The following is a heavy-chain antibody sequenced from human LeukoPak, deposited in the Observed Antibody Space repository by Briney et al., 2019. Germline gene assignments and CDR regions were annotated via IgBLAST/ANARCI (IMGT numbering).Heavy chain of an antibody. D-gene: IGHD1-26*01. CDR1: GGSFSGYY. Sequence: PSETLSLTCAVYGGSFSGYYWSWIRQPPGKGLEWIGEINHSGSTNYNPSLKSRVTISVDTSKNQFSLKLSPVTAADTAVYYCARFKYWQLGSLDPWGQGTLVTVSS. CDR2: INHSGST. CDR3: ARFKYWQLGSLDP. V-gene: IGHV4-34*01. J-gene: IGHJ5*02.